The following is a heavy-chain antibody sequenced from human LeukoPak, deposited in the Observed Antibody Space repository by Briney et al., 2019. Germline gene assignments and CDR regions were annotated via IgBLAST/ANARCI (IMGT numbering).Heavy chain of an antibody. CDR3: AREGNYDILTGYYFTDY. CDR2: FDPEDDEI. V-gene: IGHV1-24*01. Sequence: ASVKVSCKVSGHTLTELSMHWVRQAPGKGLEWLGGFDPEDDEIIYAQRFKGRVTITEAASTDTAYMELRSLRSEDTAVYYCAREGNYDILTGYYFTDYGGQGTLVSVSS. D-gene: IGHD3-9*01. CDR1: GHTLTELS. J-gene: IGHJ4*02.